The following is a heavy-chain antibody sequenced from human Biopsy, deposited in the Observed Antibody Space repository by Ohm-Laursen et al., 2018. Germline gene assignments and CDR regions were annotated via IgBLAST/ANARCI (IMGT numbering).Heavy chain of an antibody. D-gene: IGHD3-10*01. J-gene: IGHJ5*02. CDR3: ARDSGDGSGNYGGCFDP. CDR1: GHTLTGHY. V-gene: IGHV1-2*02. CDR2: MNPDSGGT. Sequence: ASVKVSCKSSGHTLTGHYMHWVRQAPGQGPEWMGWMNPDSGGTKYAQKFQGRVTMARDTSISTAYMELSSLRSDDTAVYYCARDSGDGSGNYGGCFDPWGQGTLVTVSS.